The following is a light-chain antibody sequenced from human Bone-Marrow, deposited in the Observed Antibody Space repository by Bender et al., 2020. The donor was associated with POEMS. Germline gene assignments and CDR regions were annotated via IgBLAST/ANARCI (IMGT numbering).Light chain of an antibody. J-gene: IGLJ3*02. CDR3: VAWDASLNGWV. CDR2: EVS. Sequence: QSALTQPASVSGSPGQSITISCTGTSSDVGGYNYVSWYQQHPGKAPKLIIYEVSKRPSGVPDRFSASKSGNTASLTVSGLQSDDEAIYFCVAWDASLNGWVFGGGTKLTVL. V-gene: IGLV2-8*01. CDR1: SSDVGGYNY.